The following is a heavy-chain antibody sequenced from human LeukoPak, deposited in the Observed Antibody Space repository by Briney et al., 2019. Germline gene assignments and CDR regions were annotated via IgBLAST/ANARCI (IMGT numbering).Heavy chain of an antibody. D-gene: IGHD6-13*01. CDR2: IYYSGST. J-gene: IGHJ4*02. CDR1: GGSIRSYY. Sequence: SETLSLTCTVSGGSIRSYYWSWIRQAPGKGLGWIGYIYYSGSTNYNPSLKSRVTISVDTSKNQFSLKLSSVTAADTAVYYCARQYSSSWYEGGYWGQGTRVTVSS. CDR3: ARQYSSSWYEGGY. V-gene: IGHV4-59*08.